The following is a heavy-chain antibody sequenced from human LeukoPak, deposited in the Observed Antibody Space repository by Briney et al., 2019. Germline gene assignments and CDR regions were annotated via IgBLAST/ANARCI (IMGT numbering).Heavy chain of an antibody. CDR2: IYHSGNT. CDR1: GGSIGSNIW. J-gene: IGHJ4*02. CDR3: ASPSGASTR. Sequence: SETLSLTCAVFGGSIGSNIWWSWVRQPPGKGLEWIGEIYHSGNTNYNPSLKSRVTISVDKSKNQFSLTLSSVTAADTAVYYCASPSGASTRWGQGTLVTVSS. V-gene: IGHV4-4*02. D-gene: IGHD2-15*01.